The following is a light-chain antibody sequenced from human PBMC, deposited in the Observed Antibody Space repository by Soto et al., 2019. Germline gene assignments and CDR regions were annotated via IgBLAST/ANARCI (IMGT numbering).Light chain of an antibody. Sequence: DIVMTQSPDSLAVSLGXXXXXXXXXSQSVXYXSNXKXYLAWYQQKPGQPPKLLIYWASTRESGVPDRFSGSGSGTDFTLTISSLQAEDVAVYYCQQYYSTPFTFGPGTKVDIK. CDR1: QSVXYXSNXKXY. V-gene: IGKV4-1*01. CDR3: QQYYSTPFT. J-gene: IGKJ3*01. CDR2: WAS.